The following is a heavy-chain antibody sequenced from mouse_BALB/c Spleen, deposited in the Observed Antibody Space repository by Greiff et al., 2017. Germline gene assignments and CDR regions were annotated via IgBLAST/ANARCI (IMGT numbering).Heavy chain of an antibody. CDR1: GFNIKDTY. Sequence: EVQGVESGAELVKPGASVKLSCTASGFNIKDTYMHWVKQRPEQGLEWIGRIDPANGNTKYDPKFQGKATITADTSSNTAYLQLSSLTSEDTAVYYCAGISYGNSFDYWGQGTTLTVSS. D-gene: IGHD2-1*01. CDR2: IDPANGNT. CDR3: AGISYGNSFDY. J-gene: IGHJ2*01. V-gene: IGHV14-3*02.